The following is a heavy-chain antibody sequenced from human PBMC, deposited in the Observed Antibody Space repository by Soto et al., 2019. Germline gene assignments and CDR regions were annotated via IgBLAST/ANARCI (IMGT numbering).Heavy chain of an antibody. Sequence: PSETLSLTCTVSGGSISSSSYYWGWIRQCPGKGLEWIGSIYYSGSTYHNLPLKSRVTISVDTSKNQFSLKLSSVTAADTAVYYCARQIPPDLIGYYYGIIDNWGQGALVIVSS. CDR1: GGSISSSSYY. J-gene: IGHJ4*02. CDR2: IYYSGST. V-gene: IGHV4-39*01. D-gene: IGHD3-22*01. CDR3: ARQIPPDLIGYYYGIIDN.